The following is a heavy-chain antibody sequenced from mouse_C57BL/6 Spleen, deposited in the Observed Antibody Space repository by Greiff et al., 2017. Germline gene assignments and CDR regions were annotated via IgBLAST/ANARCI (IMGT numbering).Heavy chain of an antibody. CDR3: ARSYITTVEAWFAD. D-gene: IGHD1-1*01. CDR2: INPSSGYT. Sequence: VKLQESGAELAKPGASVKLSCKASGYTFTSYWMHWVKQRPGQGLEWIGYINPSSGYTKYNQKFKDKATLTADKSYSTAYMQLSSLTYEDSAVYYCARSYITTVEAWFADWGQGTLVTVSA. V-gene: IGHV1-7*01. J-gene: IGHJ3*01. CDR1: GYTFTSYW.